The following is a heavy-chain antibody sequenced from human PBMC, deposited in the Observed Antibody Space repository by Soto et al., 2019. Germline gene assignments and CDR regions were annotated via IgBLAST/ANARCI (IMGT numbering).Heavy chain of an antibody. CDR1: GGSISNPDHY. D-gene: IGHD3-10*01. J-gene: IGHJ6*02. CDR2: IFYNGDT. CDR3: ARVPLRGVHPAYYYYGLDV. Sequence: SETLSLTCTVSGGSISNPDHYWSWIRQPPGKGLEWIGSIFYNGDTSYNPSLESRLSISVDTSKNQFSLKLSSVTAADTAVYYCARVPLRGVHPAYYYYGLDVWGQGTTVTVSS. V-gene: IGHV4-30-4*01.